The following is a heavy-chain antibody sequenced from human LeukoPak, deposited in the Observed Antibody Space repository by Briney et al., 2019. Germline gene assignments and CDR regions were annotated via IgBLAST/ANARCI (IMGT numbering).Heavy chain of an antibody. V-gene: IGHV1-2*02. CDR3: ASLSGGAVAAAYYYYYMDV. Sequence: ASVKVSCKASGYTFTSYGISWVRQAPGQGLEWMGWINPNSGGTNYAQKFQGRVTMTRDTSISTAYMELSRLRSDDTAVYYCASLSGGAVAAAYYYYYMDVWGKGTTVTVSS. J-gene: IGHJ6*03. CDR2: INPNSGGT. D-gene: IGHD6-19*01. CDR1: GYTFTSYG.